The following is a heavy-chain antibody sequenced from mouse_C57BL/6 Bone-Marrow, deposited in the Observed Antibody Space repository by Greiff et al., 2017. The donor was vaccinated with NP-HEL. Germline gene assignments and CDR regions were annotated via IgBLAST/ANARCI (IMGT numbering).Heavy chain of an antibody. CDR3: ARDDGSFYYYAIDY. J-gene: IGHJ4*01. Sequence: EVQLQQSGAELVKPGASVKLSCTASGFNIKDYYMHWVKQRTEQGLEWIGRLDPEDGENKYAPQFQGKATITADTSANTAYLQHSSLTSEDTAVYYCARDDGSFYYYAIDYWGQGTSVTVSS. CDR2: LDPEDGEN. D-gene: IGHD1-1*01. CDR1: GFNIKDYY. V-gene: IGHV14-2*01.